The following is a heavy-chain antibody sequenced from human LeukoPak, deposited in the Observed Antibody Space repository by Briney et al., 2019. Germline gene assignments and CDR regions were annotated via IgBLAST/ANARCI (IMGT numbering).Heavy chain of an antibody. D-gene: IGHD1-26*01. CDR3: AREEYSGSYYFDY. Sequence: RGGSLRLSCAASGFTFSSYAMSWVRQAPGKGLEWVSAISGSGGSTYYADSVKGRFTISRDNAKNSLYLQMNSLRAEDTAVYYCAREEYSGSYYFDYWGQGTLVTVSS. CDR1: GFTFSSYA. J-gene: IGHJ4*02. V-gene: IGHV3-23*01. CDR2: ISGSGGST.